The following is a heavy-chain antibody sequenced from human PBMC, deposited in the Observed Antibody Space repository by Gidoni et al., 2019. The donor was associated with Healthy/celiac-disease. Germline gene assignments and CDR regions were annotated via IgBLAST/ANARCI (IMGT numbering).Heavy chain of an antibody. Sequence: EVQLVQSGAEVKKPGESLKISCKGSGYSFTSYWIGWVRQMPGKGLEWMGIIYPGDSDTRYSPSFQGQVTISADKSISTAYLQWSSLKASDTAMYYCARHLTYCSSTSCYYIDYWGQGTLVTVSS. J-gene: IGHJ4*02. V-gene: IGHV5-51*01. CDR3: ARHLTYCSSTSCYYIDY. D-gene: IGHD2-2*01. CDR2: IYPGDSDT. CDR1: GYSFTSYW.